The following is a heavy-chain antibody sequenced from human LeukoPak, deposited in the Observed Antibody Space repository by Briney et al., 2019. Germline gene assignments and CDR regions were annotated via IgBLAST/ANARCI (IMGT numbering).Heavy chain of an antibody. J-gene: IGHJ3*02. CDR1: GGSISSSSYY. V-gene: IGHV4-39*07. CDR3: ARGFDAHNAFDI. CDR2: IYYSGST. D-gene: IGHD3-9*01. Sequence: SETLSLTCTVSGGSISSSSYYWGWIRQPPGKGLEWIGSIYYSGSTYYNPSLKSRVTISVDTSKNQFSLKLTSVTAADTAVYYCARGFDAHNAFDIWGQGTMVTVSS.